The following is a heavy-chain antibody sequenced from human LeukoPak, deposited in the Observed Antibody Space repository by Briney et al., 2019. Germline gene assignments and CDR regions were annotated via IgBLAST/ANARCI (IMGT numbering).Heavy chain of an antibody. Sequence: KTSETLSLTCTVSGGSISSGDYYWSWIRQPPGKGLEWIGYIYYSGSTYYNPSLKSRVTISVDTSKNQFSLKLSSVTAADTAVYYCARGDGDRLGGFDYWGQGTLVTVSS. D-gene: IGHD4-17*01. CDR2: IYYSGST. J-gene: IGHJ4*02. CDR3: ARGDGDRLGGFDY. V-gene: IGHV4-30-4*01. CDR1: GGSISSGDYY.